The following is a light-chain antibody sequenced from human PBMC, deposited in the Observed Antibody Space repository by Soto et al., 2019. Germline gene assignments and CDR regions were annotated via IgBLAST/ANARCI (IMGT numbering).Light chain of an antibody. J-gene: IGKJ5*01. Sequence: DIQMTQSPSSVSASVGDRVTITCRASQDVGKWLAWYQQKPGKAPTVLIHGASSLQSGVPSRYRGSGSGTEFTLTITSLQPEDFETYYCQQANSFPITFGQGTRLEIK. CDR2: GAS. CDR1: QDVGKW. V-gene: IGKV1-12*01. CDR3: QQANSFPIT.